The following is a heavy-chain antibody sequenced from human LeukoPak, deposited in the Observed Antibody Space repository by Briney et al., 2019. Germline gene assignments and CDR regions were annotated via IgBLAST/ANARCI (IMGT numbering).Heavy chain of an antibody. V-gene: IGHV3-48*04. CDR1: GFTFSSYN. CDR2: ISTSSSSI. Sequence: GGSLRLSCAASGFTFSSYNMNWVRQAPGKGLEWISYISTSSSSIYYADSVKGRFTTSRDNAKNSLYLQMNSLRAEDTAVYYCASGFDSRFFDKWGQGTLVTVSS. D-gene: IGHD3-22*01. J-gene: IGHJ4*02. CDR3: ASGFDSRFFDK.